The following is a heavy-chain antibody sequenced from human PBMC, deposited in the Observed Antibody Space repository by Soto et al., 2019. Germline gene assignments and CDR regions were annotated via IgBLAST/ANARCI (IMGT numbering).Heavy chain of an antibody. CDR3: AMLGGWSGGSSGMDV. D-gene: IGHD6-19*01. V-gene: IGHV3-72*01. J-gene: IGHJ6*02. Sequence: EVQLVESGGGLVQPGGSLRLSCAASGLIFSDYHMDWVRQAPGKGLEWVGRIRRKANSYTTEYAASVKGRFTISRDDSKHSLYLQMKSLKSEYTAVYYCAMLGGWSGGSSGMDVWGQGTTVTVSS. CDR1: GLIFSDYH. CDR2: IRRKANSYTT.